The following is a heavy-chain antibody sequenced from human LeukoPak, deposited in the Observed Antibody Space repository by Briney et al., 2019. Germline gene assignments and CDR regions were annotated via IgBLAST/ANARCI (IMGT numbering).Heavy chain of an antibody. CDR1: GGSISSYY. V-gene: IGHV4-59*01. CDR2: IYYSGST. J-gene: IGHJ6*03. CDR3: ARVSSIFGVVSRPDMDV. D-gene: IGHD3-3*01. Sequence: SETLSLTCTVSGGSISSYYWSWLRQPPGKGLEWIGYIYYSGSTNYNPSLTSRVTISVDTSKNQFSLKLSSVTAADTAVYYCARVSSIFGVVSRPDMDVWGKGTTVTVS.